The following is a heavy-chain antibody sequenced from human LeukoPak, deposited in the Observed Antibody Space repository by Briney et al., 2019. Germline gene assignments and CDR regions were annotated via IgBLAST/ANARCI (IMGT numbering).Heavy chain of an antibody. CDR3: ARDSRADDSPLGFDP. CDR1: GGSFSGYY. J-gene: IGHJ5*02. D-gene: IGHD5-18*01. Sequence: SETLSLTCAVYGGSFSGYYWSWIRQPPGKGLEWIGEINHSGSTNYNPSLKSRVTISVDTSKNQFSLKLSSVTAADTAVYYCARDSRADDSPLGFDPWGQGALVTVSS. V-gene: IGHV4-34*01. CDR2: INHSGST.